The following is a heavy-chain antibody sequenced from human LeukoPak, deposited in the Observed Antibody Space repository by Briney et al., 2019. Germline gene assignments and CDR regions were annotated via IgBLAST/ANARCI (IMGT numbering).Heavy chain of an antibody. J-gene: IGHJ5*02. CDR2: IYYSGST. V-gene: IGHV4-39*01. CDR1: AGSLSSSSYY. Sequence: PSETLSLTCTVSAGSLSSSSYYWGWTRQPPWKGLEWIGSIYYSGSTYYNPSLKSRVTISVDTSKTQFSLKLSSVTAADTAVYYCARHYYDSSGSPFLYWFDPWGQGTLVTVSS. CDR3: ARHYYDSSGSPFLYWFDP. D-gene: IGHD3-22*01.